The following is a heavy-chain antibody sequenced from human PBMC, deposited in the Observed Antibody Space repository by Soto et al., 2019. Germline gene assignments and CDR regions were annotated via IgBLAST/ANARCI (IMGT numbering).Heavy chain of an antibody. CDR1: GFTFGRDA. Sequence: PGGSLRLSCAASGFTFGRDAMSWARQAPGKGLEWVSLITGNGGSTYYADSVKGRFTISRDNTKNTLFLQMNSLRAEDTAVYYCAKERATTTAFDYWGQGA. V-gene: IGHV3-23*01. J-gene: IGHJ4*02. D-gene: IGHD4-17*01. CDR2: ITGNGGST. CDR3: AKERATTTAFDY.